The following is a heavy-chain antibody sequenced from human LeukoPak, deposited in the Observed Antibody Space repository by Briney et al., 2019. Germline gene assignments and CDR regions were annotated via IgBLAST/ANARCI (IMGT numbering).Heavy chain of an antibody. CDR3: ARDSRYPYAILRYYYYYGMDV. J-gene: IGHJ6*02. CDR2: INHSGST. CDR1: GGSFSGYY. D-gene: IGHD3-9*01. Sequence: SETLSLTCAVYGGSFSGYYWSWIRQPPGKGLEWIGEINHSGSTNYNPSLKSRVTISVDTSKNQYSLKLSSVTAADTAVYYCARDSRYPYAILRYYYYYGMDVWGQGTTVTVSS. V-gene: IGHV4-34*01.